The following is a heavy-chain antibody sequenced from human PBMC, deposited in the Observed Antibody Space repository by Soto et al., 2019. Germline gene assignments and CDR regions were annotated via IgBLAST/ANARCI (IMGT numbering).Heavy chain of an antibody. D-gene: IGHD1-1*01. Sequence: QVHLVQSGAEVKSPGSAVKVSCKVSGAGDTFSNYGLNWVRQAPGQGLEWMGGTIPAFGTANYAQKFQGRVTITADTSTATAYMELSSLRSDDPAVYYCWRHDKTALPPLASWGQGTLVSVAS. CDR2: TIPAFGTA. CDR3: WRHDKTALPPLAS. V-gene: IGHV1-69*06. J-gene: IGHJ4*02. CDR1: GAGDTFSNYG.